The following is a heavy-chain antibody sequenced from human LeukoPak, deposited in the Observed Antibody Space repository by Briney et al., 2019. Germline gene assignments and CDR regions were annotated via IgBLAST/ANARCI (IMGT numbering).Heavy chain of an antibody. J-gene: IGHJ4*02. CDR1: GGTFSSYA. D-gene: IGHD2-21*02. Sequence: SVKVSCKASGGTFSSYAISWVRQAPGQGLEWMGGIIPIFGTANYAQKFQGRVTITTDDSTSTAYMELSSLRSEDTAVYYCARSAYCGGDCYSGVDYWGQGTLVTVSS. V-gene: IGHV1-69*05. CDR3: ARSAYCGGDCYSGVDY. CDR2: IIPIFGTA.